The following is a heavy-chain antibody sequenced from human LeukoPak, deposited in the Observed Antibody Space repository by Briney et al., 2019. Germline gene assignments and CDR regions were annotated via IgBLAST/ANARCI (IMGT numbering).Heavy chain of an antibody. V-gene: IGHV4-59*12. CDR2: IYYSGST. Sequence: SETLSLTCTVSGGSIDSSSWSWIRQAPGKGLEWIGYIYYSGSTNYNPSLKSRVTISVDTSKNQFSLKLSPVTAADTAVYYCARDRRYSSSWRSYYYYYMDVWGKGTTVTVSS. CDR3: ARDRRYSSSWRSYYYYYMDV. CDR1: GGSIDSSS. J-gene: IGHJ6*03. D-gene: IGHD6-13*01.